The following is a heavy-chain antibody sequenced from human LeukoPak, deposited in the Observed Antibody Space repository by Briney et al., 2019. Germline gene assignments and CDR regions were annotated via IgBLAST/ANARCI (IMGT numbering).Heavy chain of an antibody. CDR2: IYTSGST. D-gene: IGHD6-6*01. J-gene: IGHJ5*02. CDR3: ARELGYSSSSGDWFDP. V-gene: IGHV4-61*02. CDR1: CGSITSGSYY. Sequence: ASETLSLTCTVSCGSITSGSYYWSWIRQPAGKGLEWIGRIYTSGSTNYNPTLKSRVTISVDTSKSQFSLKLSSVTAADTAVYHCARELGYSSSSGDWFDPWGQGTLVTVSS.